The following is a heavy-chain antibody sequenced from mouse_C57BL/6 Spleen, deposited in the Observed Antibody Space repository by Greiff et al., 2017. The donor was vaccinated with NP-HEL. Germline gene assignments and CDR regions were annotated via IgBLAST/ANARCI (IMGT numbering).Heavy chain of an antibody. Sequence: EVQLQESGPGLVKPSQSLSLTCSVTGYSITSGYYWNWIRQFPGNKLEWMGYISYDGSNNYNPSLKNRISITRDTSKNQFFLKLNSVTTEDTATYDCARDGTTDWFAYWGQGTLVTVSA. V-gene: IGHV3-6*01. D-gene: IGHD1-1*01. CDR1: GYSITSGYY. CDR2: ISYDGSN. J-gene: IGHJ3*01. CDR3: ARDGTTDWFAY.